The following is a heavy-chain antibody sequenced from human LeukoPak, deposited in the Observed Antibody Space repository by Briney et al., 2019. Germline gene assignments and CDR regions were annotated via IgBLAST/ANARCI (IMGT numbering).Heavy chain of an antibody. CDR1: GFTFSSYG. CDR3: AKDLSEGYDSSGYCHY. CDR2: ISYDGSYK. D-gene: IGHD3-22*01. V-gene: IGHV3-30*18. J-gene: IGHJ4*02. Sequence: GGSLRLSCAASGFTFSSYGMHWVRQAPGKGLEWVAVISYDGSYKYYADSVKGRFTISRDNSKNTLYLQMNSLRAEDTAVYYCAKDLSEGYDSSGYCHYWGQGTLVTVSS.